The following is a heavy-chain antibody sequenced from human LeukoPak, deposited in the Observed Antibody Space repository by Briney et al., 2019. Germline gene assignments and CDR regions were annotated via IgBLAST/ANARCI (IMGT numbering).Heavy chain of an antibody. D-gene: IGHD1-1*01. CDR3: ARGRVSSSTWYSTYYYLFYMDF. CDR2: VDHTGST. V-gene: IGHV4-59*01. CDR1: DDSIAMYY. Sequence: SETLSLTCTVSDDSIAMYYWTWIRQPPGKGLEWIGYVDHTGSTKFNPSLNGRVSISRDTSKNFFSLRLRSVTAADTAVYFCARGRVSSSTWYSTYYYLFYMDFWGKGATVTVSS. J-gene: IGHJ6*03.